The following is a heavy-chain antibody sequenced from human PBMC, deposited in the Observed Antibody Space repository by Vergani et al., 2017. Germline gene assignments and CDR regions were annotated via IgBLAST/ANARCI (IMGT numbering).Heavy chain of an antibody. CDR3: ARGSYDSSGYSIYFDY. Sequence: QVQLQESGPGLVKPSETLSITCTVSGGSISSYYWSWIRQPPGKGLEWIGYIYYSGSTNYNPSLKSRVTISVDTSKNQFSLKLSSVTAADTAVYYCARGSYDSSGYSIYFDYWGQGTLVTVSS. CDR2: IYYSGST. J-gene: IGHJ4*02. CDR1: GGSISSYY. D-gene: IGHD3-22*01. V-gene: IGHV4-59*01.